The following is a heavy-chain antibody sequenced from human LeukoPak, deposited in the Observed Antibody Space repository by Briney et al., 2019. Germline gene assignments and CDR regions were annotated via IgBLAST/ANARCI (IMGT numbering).Heavy chain of an antibody. Sequence: ASVKVSRKASGYTFTSYGISWVRQAPGQGLEWMGWISAYNGNTNYAQKLQGRVTMTTDTSTSAAYMELRSLRSDDTAVYYCARDYYDSSGYSADYWGQGTLVTVSS. CDR1: GYTFTSYG. J-gene: IGHJ4*02. CDR3: ARDYYDSSGYSADY. CDR2: ISAYNGNT. D-gene: IGHD3-22*01. V-gene: IGHV1-18*01.